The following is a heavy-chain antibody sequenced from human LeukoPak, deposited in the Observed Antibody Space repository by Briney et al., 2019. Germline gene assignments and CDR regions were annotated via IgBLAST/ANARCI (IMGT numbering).Heavy chain of an antibody. Sequence: GGSLRLSCAASGFTFSSYAMSWVRQAPGKGLEWVSAISGSGGSTYYADSVKGRFTISRDNSKNTLYLQMNSLRAEDTAVYYCAKDGEMYRLLTEYFQHWGQGTLVTVSS. CDR3: AKDGEMYRLLTEYFQH. CDR1: GFTFSSYA. D-gene: IGHD2-2*01. J-gene: IGHJ1*01. CDR2: ISGSGGST. V-gene: IGHV3-23*01.